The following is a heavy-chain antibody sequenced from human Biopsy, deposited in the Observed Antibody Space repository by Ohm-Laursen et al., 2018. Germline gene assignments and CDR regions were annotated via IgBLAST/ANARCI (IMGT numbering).Heavy chain of an antibody. CDR1: GFTFDDFG. V-gene: IGHV3-9*01. J-gene: IGHJ6*02. D-gene: IGHD2-21*01. CDR3: AKDISIGGFAISYSCGMDV. Sequence: SLRLSCAASGFTFDDFGMHWVRQAPGKGLEWVSSISWNGGSSGYADSVKGRFTISRDNARKSLYLQMNSLRPEDTALYYCAKDISIGGFAISYSCGMDVWAQGTRVPVS. CDR2: ISWNGGSS.